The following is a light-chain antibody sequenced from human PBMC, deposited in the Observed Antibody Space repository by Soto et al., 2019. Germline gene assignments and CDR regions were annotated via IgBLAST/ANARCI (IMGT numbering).Light chain of an antibody. J-gene: IGLJ2*01. V-gene: IGLV4-60*03. CDR3: ETWDSNTRV. Sequence: QPVLTQSSSASASLGSSVKLTCTLGSGHSSHIIAWHQQQPGNAPRYLMKLEGSGSYNKGSGVPDRFSGSSSGADRYLAISNLQSEDEADYYCETWDSNTRVFGGGTKLTVL. CDR1: SGHSSHI. CDR2: LEGSGSY.